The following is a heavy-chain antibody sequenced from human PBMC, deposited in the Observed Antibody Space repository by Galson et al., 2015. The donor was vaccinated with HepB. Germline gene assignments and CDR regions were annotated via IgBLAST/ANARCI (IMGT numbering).Heavy chain of an antibody. V-gene: IGHV3-20*04. J-gene: IGHJ4*02. D-gene: IGHD3-10*01. CDR3: ARRRGDYFDY. CDR1: GFTFDDYG. CDR2: INWYGGST. Sequence: SLRLSCAASGFTFDDYGMNWVRQVPGKGLEWVSTINWYGGSTGYAESVKGRFTISRDNAKNSLYLQLNSLRPEDTAFYYCARRRGDYFDYWGQGALVTVSS.